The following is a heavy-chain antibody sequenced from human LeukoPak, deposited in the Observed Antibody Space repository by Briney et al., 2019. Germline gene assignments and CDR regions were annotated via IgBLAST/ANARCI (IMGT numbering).Heavy chain of an antibody. D-gene: IGHD5-18*01. CDR2: ISYDGSNK. Sequence: GGSLRLSCAASGFTFSSYGMHWVRQAPGKGLEWVAVISYDGSNKYYADSVKGRFTISRDNSKNTLYLQMNSLRAEDTAVYYCAKDLKYSYAYYYYYGMDVWGQGTTVTVSS. CDR3: AKDLKYSYAYYYYYGMDV. CDR1: GFTFSSYG. J-gene: IGHJ6*02. V-gene: IGHV3-30*18.